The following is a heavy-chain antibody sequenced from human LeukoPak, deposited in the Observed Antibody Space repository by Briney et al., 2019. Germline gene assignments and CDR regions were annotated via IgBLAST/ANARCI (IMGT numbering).Heavy chain of an antibody. CDR1: GFTFSSYW. V-gene: IGHV3-74*01. CDR2: LNSDGSST. D-gene: IGHD1-7*01. J-gene: IGHJ3*02. Sequence: PGGSLRLSCAASGFTFSSYWMHWVRQAPGKGLVWVSCLNSDGSSTRYADSVRGRFTISRDNAKNTLYLQMNSLRAEDMAVYYCATGNYHAFDIWGQGTMVTVSS. CDR3: ATGNYHAFDI.